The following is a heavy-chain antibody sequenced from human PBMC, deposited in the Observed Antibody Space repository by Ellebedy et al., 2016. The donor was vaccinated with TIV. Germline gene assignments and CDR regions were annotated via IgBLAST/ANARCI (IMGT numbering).Heavy chain of an antibody. CDR1: GLTVTNAW. Sequence: GGSLRLXCAASGLTVTNAWMTWVRQAPGKGLEWLGQINSKDAGGTAAYAAPVRGRFTISRDESTNTVFLDMYSLKVEYTAMYYCATGWAFDFWGQGTMVTVSS. J-gene: IGHJ3*01. CDR2: INSKDAGGTA. V-gene: IGHV3-15*01. CDR3: ATGWAFDF.